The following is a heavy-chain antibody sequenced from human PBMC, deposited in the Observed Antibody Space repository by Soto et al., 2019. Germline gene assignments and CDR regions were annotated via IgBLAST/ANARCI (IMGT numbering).Heavy chain of an antibody. D-gene: IGHD6-19*01. Sequence: QVRLVESGGGVVQPGRSLRLSGTASGFSFSSYAMYWFRQPPGKGLEWVAVISHDGINKHYADSVKGRVTVSRDNSNHSLDLQLNRLRGEDTAMYYRARGMYSSEYFVKWFEPWGQGTLVTVAS. V-gene: IGHV3-30-3*01. J-gene: IGHJ5*02. CDR2: ISHDGINK. CDR1: GFSFSSYA. CDR3: ARGMYSSEYFVKWFEP.